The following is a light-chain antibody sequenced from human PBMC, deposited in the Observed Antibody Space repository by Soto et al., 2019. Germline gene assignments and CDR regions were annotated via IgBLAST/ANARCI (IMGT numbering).Light chain of an antibody. J-gene: IGKJ5*01. CDR3: QQSYSTPIT. CDR2: AAS. Sequence: DIQMTQSPSSVSASVGDRFTITCLSSQSISSYLNWYQQKPGKAPKLLIYAASSLQSGVPSRFSGSGSGTDFTLTISSLQPEDFATYYCQQSYSTPITFGQGTRLEIK. V-gene: IGKV1-39*01. CDR1: QSISSY.